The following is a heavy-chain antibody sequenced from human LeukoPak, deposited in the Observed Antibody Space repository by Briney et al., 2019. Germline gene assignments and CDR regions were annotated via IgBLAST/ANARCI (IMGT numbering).Heavy chain of an antibody. CDR1: GGSISSGGYY. CDR2: IYYSGRP. V-gene: IGHV4-61*08. CDR3: ARAFNYGPHDNWFDP. Sequence: PSQTLSLTCTVSGGSISSGGYYWSWIRQPPGKGLEWIGYIYYSGRPNYNPSLKSRVTISVDTSKNQFSLKLSSVTAADTAVYYCARAFNYGPHDNWFDPWGQGTLVTVSS. D-gene: IGHD4-11*01. J-gene: IGHJ5*02.